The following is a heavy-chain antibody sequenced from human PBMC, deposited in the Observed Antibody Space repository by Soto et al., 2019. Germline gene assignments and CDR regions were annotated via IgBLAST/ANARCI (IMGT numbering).Heavy chain of an antibody. Sequence: PWGSLRLSCAASGFTFSSYGMHWVRQAPGKGLEWVAVIWYDGSNKYYADSVKGRFTISRDNSKNTLYLQMNSLRAEDTAVYYCARDSQDIVVVPAAQGGGWFDPWGQGTLVNVSS. D-gene: IGHD2-2*01. J-gene: IGHJ5*02. CDR3: ARDSQDIVVVPAAQGGGWFDP. V-gene: IGHV3-33*01. CDR1: GFTFSSYG. CDR2: IWYDGSNK.